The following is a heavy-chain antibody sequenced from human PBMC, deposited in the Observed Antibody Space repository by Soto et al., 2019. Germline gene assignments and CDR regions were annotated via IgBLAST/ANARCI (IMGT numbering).Heavy chain of an antibody. CDR1: GFTFSSYG. Sequence: QVQLVESGGGVVQPGRSLRLSCAASGFTFSSYGMHWVRQAPGKGLEWVAVISYDGSNKYYADSVKGRFTISRDNSKNTVYLQMNSLRAEDTAVYYCAKDRRRLVPAAMFWFDPWGQGTLVTVSS. V-gene: IGHV3-30*18. J-gene: IGHJ5*02. CDR3: AKDRRRLVPAAMFWFDP. CDR2: ISYDGSNK. D-gene: IGHD2-2*01.